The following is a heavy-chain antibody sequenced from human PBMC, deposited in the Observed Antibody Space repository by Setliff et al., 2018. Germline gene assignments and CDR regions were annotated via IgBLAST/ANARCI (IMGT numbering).Heavy chain of an antibody. CDR1: GGSINSYY. CDR3: ARSGYDSSGYYH. V-gene: IGHV4-59*01. CDR2: IYYSGST. Sequence: PSETLSLTCIVSGGSINSYYWNWIRQPPGKGLEWIGSIYYSGSTNYNPSLKSRVTISVDTSKNQFSLKLSSVTAADTAVYYCARSGYDSSGYYHWGQGTLVTVSS. D-gene: IGHD3-22*01. J-gene: IGHJ5*02.